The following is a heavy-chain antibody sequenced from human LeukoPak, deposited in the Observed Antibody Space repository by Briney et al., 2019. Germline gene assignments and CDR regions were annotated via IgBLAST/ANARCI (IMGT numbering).Heavy chain of an antibody. Sequence: GGSLTLSCEASGFTFGSYAMSWVRQAPGQGPEWVSVISGSGVTTDYADSVRGRFTISRDNSKNTLYLQMNSLRAEDTAVYYCARDPPVDSSSWFHWGQGTLVTVSS. CDR2: ISGSGVTT. J-gene: IGHJ4*02. CDR3: ARDPPVDSSSWFH. CDR1: GFTFGSYA. D-gene: IGHD6-13*01. V-gene: IGHV3-23*01.